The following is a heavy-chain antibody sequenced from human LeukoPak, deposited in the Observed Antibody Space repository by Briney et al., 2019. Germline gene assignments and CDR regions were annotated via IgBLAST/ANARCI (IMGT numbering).Heavy chain of an antibody. D-gene: IGHD2-2*01. CDR1: GGSFSGYY. Sequence: SETLSLTCAVYGGSFSGYYWSWIRQPPGEGLEWIGEINHSGSTNYNPSLKSRVTISVDTSKNQFSLKLSSVTAADTAVYYCATTRTGAPPGPFDPWGQGTLVTVSS. CDR3: ATTRTGAPPGPFDP. V-gene: IGHV4-34*01. CDR2: INHSGST. J-gene: IGHJ5*02.